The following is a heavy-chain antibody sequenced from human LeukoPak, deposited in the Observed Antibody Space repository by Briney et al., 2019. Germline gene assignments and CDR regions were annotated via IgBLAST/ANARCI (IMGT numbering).Heavy chain of an antibody. V-gene: IGHV3-7*03. CDR1: GFTLSSYW. D-gene: IGHD6-19*01. CDR2: IKQDGSEK. CDR3: AREIEIAVAELFFDY. Sequence: GGSLRLSCAASGFTLSSYWMSWVRQAPGKGLEWVANIKQDGSEKYYVDSVKGRFTISRDNAKNSLYLQMNSLRAEDTAVYYCAREIEIAVAELFFDYWGQGTLVTVSS. J-gene: IGHJ4*02.